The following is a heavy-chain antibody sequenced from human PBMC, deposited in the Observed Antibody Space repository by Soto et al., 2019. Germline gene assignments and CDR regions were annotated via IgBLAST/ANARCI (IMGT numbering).Heavy chain of an antibody. CDR3: ARAPGAVNSYAGVDV. Sequence: PVGSLRLSCVASGFIFSDYYMARIRRAPGKGLEWVSYISDGGSYTNHGNSVRGRVSVSRDDARNSLYLQINNLRVEDTGVYYCARAPGAVNSYAGVDVWGQGTTVTVSS. D-gene: IGHD6-19*01. CDR2: ISDGGSYT. V-gene: IGHV3-11*05. CDR1: GFIFSDYY. J-gene: IGHJ6*02.